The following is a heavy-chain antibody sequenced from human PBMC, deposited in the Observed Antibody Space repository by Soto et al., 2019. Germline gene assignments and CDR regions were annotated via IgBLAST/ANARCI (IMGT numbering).Heavy chain of an antibody. J-gene: IGHJ4*02. CDR1: GGSISSGGSS. CDR2: IYHSGST. V-gene: IGHV4-30-2*01. CDR3: ARAGDSSGPVALGY. D-gene: IGHD6-19*01. Sequence: PLETLSLTCAVSGGSISSGGSSWSWIRQPPGKGLEWIGYIYHSGSTYYNPSLKSRVTISVDRSKNQFSLKLSSVTAADTAVYYCARAGDSSGPVALGYWGQGTLVTVSS.